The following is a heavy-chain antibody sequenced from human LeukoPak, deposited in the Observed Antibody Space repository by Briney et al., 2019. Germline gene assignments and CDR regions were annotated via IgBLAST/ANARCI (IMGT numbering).Heavy chain of an antibody. CDR2: IWSDATNM. V-gene: IGHV3-33*06. Sequence: GGSLRLSYVASGFIFTDYGFHWVRQTPGKGLEWVAAIWSDATNMYYGNSVKGRFFIQRDDFQNTVYLEMSSLRAEDTAVYYCAKDAQRGFDYSNSFQYWGQGSLVTVSS. CDR1: GFIFTDYG. CDR3: AKDAQRGFDYSNSFQY. J-gene: IGHJ4*02. D-gene: IGHD4-11*01.